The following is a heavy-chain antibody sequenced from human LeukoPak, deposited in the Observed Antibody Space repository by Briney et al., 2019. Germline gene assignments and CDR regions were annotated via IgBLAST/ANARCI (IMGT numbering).Heavy chain of an antibody. Sequence: GGSLRLSCAASGFTFSSYAMSWVRQAPGKGLEWVSAISGSGGSTYYADSVKGRFTISRDNAKNSLYLQMNSLRPEDTAFYYCAKKSGTSSSLDYWGQGTLVTVSS. V-gene: IGHV3-23*01. CDR3: AKKSGTSSSLDY. J-gene: IGHJ4*02. D-gene: IGHD6-6*01. CDR1: GFTFSSYA. CDR2: ISGSGGST.